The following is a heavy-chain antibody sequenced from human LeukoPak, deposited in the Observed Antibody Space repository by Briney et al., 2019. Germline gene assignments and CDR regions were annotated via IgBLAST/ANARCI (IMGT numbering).Heavy chain of an antibody. Sequence: SETLSLTCSVSGDSISSYYWSWIRQPPGKGLEWIGYIYYSGSTNYNPSLKSRVTISVDTSKNQFSLKLSSVTAADTAVYYCARVPRYSSSTSCYSFDYWGQGTLVTVSS. J-gene: IGHJ4*02. V-gene: IGHV4-59*01. CDR1: GDSISSYY. CDR3: ARVPRYSSSTSCYSFDY. D-gene: IGHD2-2*01. CDR2: IYYSGST.